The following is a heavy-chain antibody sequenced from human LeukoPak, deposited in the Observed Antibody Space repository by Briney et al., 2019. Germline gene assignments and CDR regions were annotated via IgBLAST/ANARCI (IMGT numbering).Heavy chain of an antibody. D-gene: IGHD3-9*01. V-gene: IGHV4-34*01. Sequence: SETLSLTCAVYGGSFSGYYWSWIRQPPGKGLEWIGEINHSGSTNYNPSLKSRVTISVDTSKNLFSLKLSSVTAADTAVYYCVAKYYDILTGYYEGLDYWGQGTLVTVSS. CDR2: INHSGST. CDR3: VAKYYDILTGYYEGLDY. CDR1: GGSFSGYY. J-gene: IGHJ4*02.